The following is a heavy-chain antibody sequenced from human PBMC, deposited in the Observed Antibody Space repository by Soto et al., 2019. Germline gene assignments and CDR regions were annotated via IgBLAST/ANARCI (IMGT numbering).Heavy chain of an antibody. CDR1: GGSISSYY. J-gene: IGHJ3*02. CDR2: IYYSGST. Sequence: QVQLQESGPGLVKPSETLSLTCTVSGGSISSYYWSWIRQPPGKGLEWIGYIYYSGSTNYNPSLKSRVTISVDTSKNQFSLKLSSVTAAVTAVYYCALLLSAGGGDAFDIWGQGTMVTVSS. V-gene: IGHV4-59*08. CDR3: ALLLSAGGGDAFDI. D-gene: IGHD3-10*02.